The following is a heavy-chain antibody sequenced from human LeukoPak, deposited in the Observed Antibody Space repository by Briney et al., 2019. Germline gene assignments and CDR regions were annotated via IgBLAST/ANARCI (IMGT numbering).Heavy chain of an antibody. Sequence: PGGSLRLSCAASGFTFSSYWMSWVRQAPGKGLEWVANIKQDGSEKYYVDSVKGRFTISRDNAKNSLYLQMNSLRAEDTAVYYCAGGDYDSSGYHSISAFDIWGQGTMVTVSS. CDR3: AGGDYDSSGYHSISAFDI. V-gene: IGHV3-7*01. CDR2: IKQDGSEK. CDR1: GFTFSSYW. D-gene: IGHD3-22*01. J-gene: IGHJ3*02.